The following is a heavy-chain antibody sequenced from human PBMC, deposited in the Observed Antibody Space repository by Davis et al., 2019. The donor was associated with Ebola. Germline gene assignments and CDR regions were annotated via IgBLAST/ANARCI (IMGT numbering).Heavy chain of an antibody. J-gene: IGHJ6*02. CDR2: ISYHGSNK. CDR1: GFSFTTYG. V-gene: IGHV3-30*03. CDR3: AREREWFHYYYYGMDV. D-gene: IGHD3-3*01. Sequence: GGSLRLSCAASGFSFTTYGMHWVRQSPGKGLEWVAVISYHGSNKYYADSVKGRFTISRDNAKNSLYLQMNSLRDEDTAVYYCAREREWFHYYYYGMDVWGQGTTVTVSS.